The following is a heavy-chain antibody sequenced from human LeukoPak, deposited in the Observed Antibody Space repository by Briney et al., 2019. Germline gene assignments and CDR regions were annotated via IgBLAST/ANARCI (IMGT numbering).Heavy chain of an antibody. D-gene: IGHD3-10*02. Sequence: GGSLRLSCAASGFTFSSYPMSWVRQAPGKGLEWVSVISGSGGSTYYVDSVKGRFTISRDNSRNTLYLQMNSLRAEDTAVYYCAKLGVRGVITPIDYWGQGTLVTVSS. V-gene: IGHV3-23*01. CDR3: AKLGVRGVITPIDY. J-gene: IGHJ4*02. CDR1: GFTFSSYP. CDR2: ISGSGGST.